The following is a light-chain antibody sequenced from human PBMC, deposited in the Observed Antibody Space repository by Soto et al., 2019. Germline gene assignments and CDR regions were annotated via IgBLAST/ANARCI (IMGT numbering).Light chain of an antibody. V-gene: IGLV6-57*04. CDR2: EDN. Sequence: NFMLTQPHSVSESAGKTVTISCTRSSGSIASNYVQWYQQRPGSAPTTVIYEDNQRPSGVPDRFSGSIDSSSNSASLTISGLKTEDEADYYCQSYDSSNVVFGGGTKL. J-gene: IGLJ2*01. CDR3: QSYDSSNVV. CDR1: SGSIASNY.